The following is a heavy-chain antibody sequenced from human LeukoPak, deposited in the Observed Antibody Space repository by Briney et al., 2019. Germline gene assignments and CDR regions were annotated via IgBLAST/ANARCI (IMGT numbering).Heavy chain of an antibody. Sequence: GGSLRLSCAASGFTFSSYWMSWVRQAPGKGLEWVADLKEDGNEKYYVDSVKGRFTISRDNAKNSLYLQINSLRAEDTAVYYCALNPDYYGSGSFDYWGQGTLVTVSS. CDR3: ALNPDYYGSGSFDY. CDR2: LKEDGNEK. V-gene: IGHV3-7*01. J-gene: IGHJ4*02. D-gene: IGHD3-10*01. CDR1: GFTFSSYW.